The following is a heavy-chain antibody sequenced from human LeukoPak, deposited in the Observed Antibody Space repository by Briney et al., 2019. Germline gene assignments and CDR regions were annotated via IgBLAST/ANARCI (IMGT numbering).Heavy chain of an antibody. V-gene: IGHV4-34*01. CDR2: INHSGST. D-gene: IGHD3-22*01. J-gene: IGHJ4*02. Sequence: SSETLSLTCAVSGGSLSGYYWTWIRQPPGKGLEWIGEINHSGSTIYNPSLKSRVTISVDTSKTQFSLKLTSVTAADTAVYYCARREYYYDSSGYEWGQGTLVTVSS. CDR3: ARREYYYDSSGYE. CDR1: GGSLSGYY.